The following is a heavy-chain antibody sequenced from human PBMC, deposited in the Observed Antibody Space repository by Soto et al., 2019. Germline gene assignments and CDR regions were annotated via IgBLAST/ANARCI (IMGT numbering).Heavy chain of an antibody. Sequence: ASVKVSCKASGYTFTSYGISWVRQAPGQGLEWMGWISAYNGNTNYAQKLQGRVTMTTDTYTSTAYMEPRSLRSDDTAVYYCARDNWKDNWFDPWGQGTLVTVSS. V-gene: IGHV1-18*01. D-gene: IGHD1-20*01. CDR1: GYTFTSYG. J-gene: IGHJ5*02. CDR3: ARDNWKDNWFDP. CDR2: ISAYNGNT.